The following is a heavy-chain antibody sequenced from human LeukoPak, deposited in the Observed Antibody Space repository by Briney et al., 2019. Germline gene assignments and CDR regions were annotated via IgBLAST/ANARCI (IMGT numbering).Heavy chain of an antibody. CDR2: ISGSGDST. V-gene: IGHV3-23*01. CDR1: GFTFSSYA. D-gene: IGHD3-16*01. CDR3: ARSRGLDY. J-gene: IGHJ4*02. Sequence: GGALRLSCASSGFTFSSYAMSWVRPAPGQGLEWVSGISGSGDSTYYADSVKGRFTISRDNAKNSLYLQMNSLRDEDTAVYYCARSRGLDYWGQGTLVTVSS.